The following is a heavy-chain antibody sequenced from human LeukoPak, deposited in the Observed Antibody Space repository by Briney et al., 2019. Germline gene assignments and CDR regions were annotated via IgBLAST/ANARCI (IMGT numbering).Heavy chain of an antibody. J-gene: IGHJ6*02. CDR1: GFTFTSSA. CDR3: AADSSGWSRIKNYYYYGMDV. D-gene: IGHD6-19*01. Sequence: SVKVSCKASGFTFTSSAMQWVRQARGQRLEWIGWIVVGSGNTNYAQKLQERVTITRDMSTSTAYMELSSLRSEDTAVYYCAADSSGWSRIKNYYYYGMDVWGQGTTVTVSS. V-gene: IGHV1-58*02. CDR2: IVVGSGNT.